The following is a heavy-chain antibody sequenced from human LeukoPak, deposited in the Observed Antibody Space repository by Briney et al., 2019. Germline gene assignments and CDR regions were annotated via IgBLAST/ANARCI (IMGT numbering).Heavy chain of an antibody. D-gene: IGHD3-22*01. CDR1: GYTFTGYY. Sequence: ASVKVSCKASGYTFTGYYMRWVRQAPGQGLEWMGRINPNSGGTNYAQKFQGRVTMTRDTSISTAYMELSRLRSDDTAVYYCARDVYYYDSSGSDAFDIWGQGTMVTVSS. CDR2: INPNSGGT. J-gene: IGHJ3*02. V-gene: IGHV1-2*06. CDR3: ARDVYYYDSSGSDAFDI.